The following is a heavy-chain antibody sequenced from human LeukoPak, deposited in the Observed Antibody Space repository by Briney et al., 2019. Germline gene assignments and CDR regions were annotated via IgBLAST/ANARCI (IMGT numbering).Heavy chain of an antibody. V-gene: IGHV4-59*08. Sequence: SETLSLTCTVSGGSISSYYWSWIWQPPGKGLEWIGYIYYSGSTNYNPSLKSRVTITVDTSKNQFSLKVSSVTAADTAVYYCARGIKIEYSSSSRNWHFDLWGRGTLVTVSS. J-gene: IGHJ2*01. D-gene: IGHD6-6*01. CDR1: GGSISSYY. CDR2: IYYSGST. CDR3: ARGIKIEYSSSSRNWHFDL.